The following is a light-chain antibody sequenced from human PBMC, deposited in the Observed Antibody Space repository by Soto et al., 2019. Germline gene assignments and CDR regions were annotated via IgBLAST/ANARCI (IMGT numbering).Light chain of an antibody. CDR2: KVS. Sequence: DVVMTQSPLSLPVTLGQPASISCTSSQSLAHSNGNTYLIWFQQRPGQSPRRLIDKVSNRESGVPDRFSGSGSGTDFTLKISRVEAEDVGVYYCMQGKSWPHPFGQGTKLVIK. V-gene: IGKV2-30*02. J-gene: IGKJ2*01. CDR1: QSLAHSNGNTY. CDR3: MQGKSWPHP.